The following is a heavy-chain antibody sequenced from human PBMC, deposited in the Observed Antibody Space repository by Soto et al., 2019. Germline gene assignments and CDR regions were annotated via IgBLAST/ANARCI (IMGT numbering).Heavy chain of an antibody. Sequence: SVKVSCKASGGTFSSYAISWVRQAPGQGLEWMGGIIPIFGTANYAQKFQGRVTITADESTSTAYMELSSLRSEDTAVYYCARVSTMLNGPDYWGQGTLVTVSS. J-gene: IGHJ4*02. CDR3: ARVSTMLNGPDY. CDR2: IIPIFGTA. CDR1: GGTFSSYA. V-gene: IGHV1-69*13. D-gene: IGHD3-16*01.